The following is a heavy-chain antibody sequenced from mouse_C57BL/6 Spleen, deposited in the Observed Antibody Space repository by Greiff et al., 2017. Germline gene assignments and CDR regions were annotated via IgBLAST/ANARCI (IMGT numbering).Heavy chain of an antibody. CDR1: GFTFSDYG. D-gene: IGHD2-1*01. CDR2: ISSGSSTI. Sequence: EVQLVESGGGLVKPGGSLKLSCAASGFTFSDYGMHWVRQAPETGLEWVAYISSGSSTIYYADTVKGRFTISRDNAKNTLFLQMTSLRSEDTAMYYCAREDGKRAWFAYWGQGTLVTVSA. V-gene: IGHV5-17*01. CDR3: AREDGKRAWFAY. J-gene: IGHJ3*01.